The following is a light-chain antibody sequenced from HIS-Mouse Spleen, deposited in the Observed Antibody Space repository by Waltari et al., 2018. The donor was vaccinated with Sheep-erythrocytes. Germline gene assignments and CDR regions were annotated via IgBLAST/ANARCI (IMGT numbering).Light chain of an antibody. CDR3: CSYAGSYNHV. V-gene: IGLV2-11*01. CDR1: SSDVGGYNS. CDR2: YVS. Sequence: QSALTQHRSVSGSPGQSFTLPGTGTSSDVGGYNSVSWDQKPPGKAPKLMIYYVSKRPSGVPDRFSGSKSGNTASLTISGLQAEDEADYYCCSYAGSYNHVFATGTKVTVL. J-gene: IGLJ1*01.